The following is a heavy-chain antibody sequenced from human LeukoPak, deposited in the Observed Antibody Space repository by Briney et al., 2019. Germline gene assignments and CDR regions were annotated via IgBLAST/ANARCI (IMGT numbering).Heavy chain of an antibody. Sequence: GGSLRLSCAASGFTFSSYAMSWVRQAPGKGLEWVSAISGSGGSTYYADSVKGRFTISRDNSKNTLYLQMNSLRAEDTAVYYCAKESTPYGDYNIDYWGQGTLVTVSP. V-gene: IGHV3-23*01. CDR1: GFTFSSYA. CDR3: AKESTPYGDYNIDY. J-gene: IGHJ4*02. D-gene: IGHD4-17*01. CDR2: ISGSGGST.